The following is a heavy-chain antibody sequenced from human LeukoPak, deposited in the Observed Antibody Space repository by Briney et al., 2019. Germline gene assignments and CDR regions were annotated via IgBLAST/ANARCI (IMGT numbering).Heavy chain of an antibody. CDR2: ISYDGTNK. D-gene: IGHD3-10*01. CDR3: ARAGQWTYGFQDY. Sequence: GGSLRLSCAASGFSFSSYVMHWVRQAPGKGLEWVAVISYDGTNKYYADSVKGRLSISRDNSKNMLYLQMNSLRTEDTAVYYCARAGQWTYGFQDYWGQGALVTVSS. J-gene: IGHJ4*02. CDR1: GFSFSSYV. V-gene: IGHV3-30-3*01.